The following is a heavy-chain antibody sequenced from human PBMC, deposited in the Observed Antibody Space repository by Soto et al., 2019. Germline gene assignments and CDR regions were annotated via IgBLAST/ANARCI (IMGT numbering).Heavy chain of an antibody. CDR1: GGSNISGGYS. CDR2: IYHSGST. V-gene: IGHV4-30-2*01. CDR3: ARDQLEGNWFDP. Sequence: QLQLQESGSGLVRPSQTLSLTCAVSGGSNISGGYSWNWIRQPPGKGLEWIGYIYHSGSTLYNPSLKSRVTISVDKSKNQFSLKLTSVTAADTAVYYCARDQLEGNWFDPWGQGTLVTVSS. D-gene: IGHD1-1*01. J-gene: IGHJ5*02.